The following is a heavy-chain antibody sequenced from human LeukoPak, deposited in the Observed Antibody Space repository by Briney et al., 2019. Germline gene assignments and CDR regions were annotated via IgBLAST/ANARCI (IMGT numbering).Heavy chain of an antibody. CDR1: GFTFSSYV. CDR2: ISAGGGTT. V-gene: IGHV3-23*01. CDR3: TKADLYNAGDEV. J-gene: IGHJ4*02. D-gene: IGHD7-27*01. Sequence: RTGGSLRLSCTASGFTFSSYVMSWVRQAPGKGLEWVAGISAGGGTTYYADSVKGRFTISRDNSRNTLFVQMNSLRAEDTAFYYCTKADLYNAGDEVWGLGTLVTVSS.